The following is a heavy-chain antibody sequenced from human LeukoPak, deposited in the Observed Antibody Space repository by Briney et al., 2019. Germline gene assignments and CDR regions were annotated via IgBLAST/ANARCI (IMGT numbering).Heavy chain of an antibody. CDR2: ISNDGSNK. D-gene: IGHD3-22*01. CDR1: EFTFSCYA. CDR3: ARDHRSVAAAESGYYPWFDY. V-gene: IGHV3-30-3*01. J-gene: IGHJ4*02. Sequence: GRSLRLSCAASEFTFSCYAMHWFRQAPGKGLEWVAVISNDGSNKYYADSVKGRFTISRDNSKHTLYLQMNSLRAEDTAVYYCARDHRSVAAAESGYYPWFDYWGQGTLVTVSS.